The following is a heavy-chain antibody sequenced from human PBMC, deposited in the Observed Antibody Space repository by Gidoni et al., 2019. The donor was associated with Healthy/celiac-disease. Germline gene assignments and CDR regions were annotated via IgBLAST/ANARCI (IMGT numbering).Heavy chain of an antibody. CDR3: ATGDPRSSYYFDY. V-gene: IGHV4-31*03. Sequence: PGLVKPSQTLSLTCTVSGGSISSGGYYWSWIRQHPGKGLEWIGYIYYSGSTYYNPSLKSRVTISVDTSKTQFSLKLSSVTAAATAVYYCATGDPRSSYYFDYWGQGTLVTVSS. J-gene: IGHJ4*02. CDR2: IYYSGST. CDR1: GGSISSGGYY. D-gene: IGHD2-21*02.